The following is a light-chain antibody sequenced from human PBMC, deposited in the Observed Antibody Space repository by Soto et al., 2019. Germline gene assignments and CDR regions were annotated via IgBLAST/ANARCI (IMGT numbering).Light chain of an antibody. CDR2: ANR. CDR1: GSNIGASYD. V-gene: IGLV1-40*01. J-gene: IGLJ3*02. CDR3: GSFTTSRIWV. Sequence: QAVVTQPPSVSGAPGQRVTISCTGNGSNIGASYDVHWYQQLPGSAPRLLIYANRNRPAGVSDRFSGSKSDTSASLVISGLQADDEADYYCGSFTTSRIWVFGGGTKLTVL.